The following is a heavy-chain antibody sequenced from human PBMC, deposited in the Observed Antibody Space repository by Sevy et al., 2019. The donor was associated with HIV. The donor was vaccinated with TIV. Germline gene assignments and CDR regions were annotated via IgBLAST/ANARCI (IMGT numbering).Heavy chain of an antibody. Sequence: GGSLRLSCAASGFTFSSYAMHWVRQAPGKGLEWVAVISYDGSNKYYADSVKGRFTISRDNSKNTLYLQMNSLRAEDTAVYYCAREFGEYIPNAEYFQHWGQGTLVTVSS. J-gene: IGHJ1*01. CDR3: AREFGEYIPNAEYFQH. CDR1: GFTFSSYA. D-gene: IGHD4-17*01. CDR2: ISYDGSNK. V-gene: IGHV3-30-3*01.